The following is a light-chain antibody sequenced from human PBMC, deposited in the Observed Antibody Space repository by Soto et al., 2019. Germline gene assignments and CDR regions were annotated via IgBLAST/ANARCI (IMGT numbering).Light chain of an antibody. CDR2: GTS. Sequence: ENVWTQSPGTLSLSPGERATLSCRARQSVDSSYLAWYQQKPGQAPRLLIYGTSSRATGIPDRFSGSGSGTDFTLTINRLEPEDFAVYYCQQYGSSLYTFGQGTKLEIK. CDR1: QSVDSSY. J-gene: IGKJ2*01. CDR3: QQYGSSLYT. V-gene: IGKV3-20*01.